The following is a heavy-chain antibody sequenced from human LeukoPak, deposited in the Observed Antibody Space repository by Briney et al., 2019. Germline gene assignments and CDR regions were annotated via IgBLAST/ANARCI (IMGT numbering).Heavy chain of an antibody. D-gene: IGHD5-24*01. V-gene: IGHV3-30*03. CDR2: ISYDGSNK. CDR3: ARVGDGYSVNYFDY. CDR1: GFTFSSYG. J-gene: IGHJ4*02. Sequence: GGSLRLSCAASGFTFSSYGMHWVRQAPGKGLEWVAIISYDGSNKYYADSVKGRFTISRDNAKNSLYLQMNSLRDEDTAMFYCARVGDGYSVNYFDYWGQGTLVTVSS.